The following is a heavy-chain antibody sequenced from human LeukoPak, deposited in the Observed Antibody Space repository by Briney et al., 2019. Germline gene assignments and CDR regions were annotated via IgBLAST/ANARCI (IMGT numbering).Heavy chain of an antibody. D-gene: IGHD2/OR15-2a*01. CDR2: ISYDGSSK. CDR1: GFTFSSFG. CDR3: ARGENSKTYPVSGY. J-gene: IGHJ4*02. V-gene: IGHV3-30*03. Sequence: GGSLRLSCAASGFTFSSFGMHWVRQAPGKGLEWVAVISYDGSSKYYIDSVKGRFTISRDNSKNTLYLQMNSLRAEDMAVYYCARGENSKTYPVSGYWRQGTLVTVSS.